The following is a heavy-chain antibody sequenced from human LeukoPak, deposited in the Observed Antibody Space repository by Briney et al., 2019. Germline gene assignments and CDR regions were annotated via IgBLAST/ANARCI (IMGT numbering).Heavy chain of an antibody. D-gene: IGHD2-21*01. CDR2: IYYSGST. Sequence: SETLSLTCTVSGGSISSYYWSWIRQPPGKGLEWIGYIYYSGSTNYNPSLKSRVTISVDTSKNQFSLKLSSVTAADTAVYYCARYGGGGGYFDYWGQGTLATVSS. V-gene: IGHV4-59*01. CDR1: GGSISSYY. J-gene: IGHJ4*02. CDR3: ARYGGGGGYFDY.